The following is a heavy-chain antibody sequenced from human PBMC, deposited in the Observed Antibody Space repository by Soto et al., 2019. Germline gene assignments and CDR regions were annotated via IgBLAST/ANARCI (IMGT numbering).Heavy chain of an antibody. V-gene: IGHV3-74*01. CDR1: GVTFSRYW. D-gene: IGHD2-21*01. CDR2: INSDGSNT. CDR3: ARNSRTDFDY. Sequence: LRLSCAASGVTFSRYWMHWVRQAPGKGLVWVSRINSDGSNTIYADSVKGRFTISRDNAKNTLYLQMNSLRAEDTAVYYCARNSRTDFDYWGQGALVTVSS. J-gene: IGHJ4*02.